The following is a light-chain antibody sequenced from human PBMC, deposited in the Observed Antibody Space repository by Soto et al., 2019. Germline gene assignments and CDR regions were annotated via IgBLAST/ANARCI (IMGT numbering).Light chain of an antibody. V-gene: IGKV3-15*01. CDR2: GAS. J-gene: IGKJ3*01. Sequence: EIGMTQSPATLSVSQGARATLSCRASPSVSSNLAWYQQKPGQAPRLLIYGASTRATGIPARVSGSWSGTEFTLVISSLQSEDFGVYYCQQYNNWPPFTFGPGPKVVIK. CDR1: PSVSSN. CDR3: QQYNNWPPFT.